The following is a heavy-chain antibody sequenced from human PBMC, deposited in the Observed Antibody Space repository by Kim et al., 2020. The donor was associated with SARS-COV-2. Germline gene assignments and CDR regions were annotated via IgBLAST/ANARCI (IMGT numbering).Heavy chain of an antibody. J-gene: IGHJ4*02. CDR3: ARVIRGVMAAFDY. D-gene: IGHD3-10*01. Sequence: YPDPRRGRFTSSEDNAKNSLYLQMNSLRAEDTAVYYCARVIRGVMAAFDYWGQGTLVTVSS. V-gene: IGHV3-11*06.